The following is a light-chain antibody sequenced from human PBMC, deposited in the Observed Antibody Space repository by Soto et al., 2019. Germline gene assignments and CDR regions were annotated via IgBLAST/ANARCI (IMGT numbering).Light chain of an antibody. CDR2: GAS. J-gene: IGKJ1*01. V-gene: IGKV3-15*01. CDR3: QQYNNWWT. CDR1: QSVSSN. Sequence: EIVMTQYPATLSVSPGERATLSCRASQSVSSNLAWYQQKPGQAPRLLIYGASTRATGIPARFSGSWSGTEFTLTISRLQSEDFAVYYCQQYNNWWTFGQGTKVEIK.